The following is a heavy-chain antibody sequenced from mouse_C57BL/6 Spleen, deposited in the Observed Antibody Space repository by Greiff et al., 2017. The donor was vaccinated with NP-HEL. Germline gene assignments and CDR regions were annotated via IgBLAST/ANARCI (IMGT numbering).Heavy chain of an antibody. CDR2: IDPSDSYT. CDR3: ARRGYDYDGYAMDY. V-gene: IGHV1-69*01. D-gene: IGHD2-4*01. J-gene: IGHJ4*01. CDR1: GYTFTSYW. Sequence: QVQLQQSGAELVMPGASVKLSCKASGYTFTSYWMHWVKQRPGQGLEWIGEIDPSDSYTNYNQKFKGKSTLTVDKSSSTAYMQLSSLTSEDSAVYYCARRGYDYDGYAMDYWGQGTSVTVSS.